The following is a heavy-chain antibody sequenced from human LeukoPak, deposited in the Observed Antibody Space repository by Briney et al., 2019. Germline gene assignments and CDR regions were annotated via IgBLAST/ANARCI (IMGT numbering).Heavy chain of an antibody. CDR2: IYTSGST. CDR3: ARGTYYYDSSGYYYGAGYFDY. J-gene: IGHJ4*02. CDR1: GGSISSGSYY. D-gene: IGHD3-22*01. V-gene: IGHV4-61*02. Sequence: PSQTLSLTCTVSGGSISSGSYYWSWIRQPAGKGLEWIGRIYTSGSTNYNPSLKSRVTISVDTSKNQFSLKLSSVTAADTAVYYCARGTYYYDSSGYYYGAGYFDYWGQGTLVTVSS.